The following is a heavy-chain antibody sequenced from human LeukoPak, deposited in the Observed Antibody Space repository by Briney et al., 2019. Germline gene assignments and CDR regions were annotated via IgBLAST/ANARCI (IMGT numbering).Heavy chain of an antibody. D-gene: IGHD3-10*01. CDR3: ARGSWFDY. V-gene: IGHV4-59*01. Sequence: AETLSLTCTVSDGSISNYYWNWIWQPPGKGLEWIGYIYYSGSTNYNPSLRSRVTISVDTSKNQFSLKLSSVTAADTAVYYCARGSWFDYWGQGTLVNVSS. CDR2: IYYSGST. J-gene: IGHJ4*02. CDR1: DGSISNYY.